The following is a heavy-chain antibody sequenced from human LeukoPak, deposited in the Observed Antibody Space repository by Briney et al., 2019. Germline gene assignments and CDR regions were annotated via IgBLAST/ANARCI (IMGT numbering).Heavy chain of an antibody. CDR1: GYTFTGYY. V-gene: IGHV1-2*02. CDR3: ARLLEGDYHFDC. CDR2: ISPNSGGT. Sequence: ASVKVSCKASGYTFTGYYMHWVRQAPGQGLEWMGWISPNSGGTNYAQKFQGRVTMTRDTSISTAYMELSRLTSDDTAVYYCARLLEGDYHFDCWGQGTLVTVSS. J-gene: IGHJ4*02. D-gene: IGHD4-17*01.